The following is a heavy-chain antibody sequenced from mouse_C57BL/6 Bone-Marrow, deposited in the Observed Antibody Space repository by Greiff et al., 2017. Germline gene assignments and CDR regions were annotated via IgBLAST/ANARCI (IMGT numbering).Heavy chain of an antibody. CDR2: IWSDGST. D-gene: IGHD2-12*01. Sequence: VKLMESGPGLVAPSQSLSITCTVSGFSLTCYGVHWVRQPPGQGLEWLVVIWSDGSTTYNSAPISRLGISKDNSNSQVFLKLSSLQTDDTAVYYCARQHYSLDAYLDYWGQGTTLTVSS. J-gene: IGHJ2*01. CDR3: ARQHYSLDAYLDY. V-gene: IGHV2-6-1*01. CDR1: GFSLTCYG.